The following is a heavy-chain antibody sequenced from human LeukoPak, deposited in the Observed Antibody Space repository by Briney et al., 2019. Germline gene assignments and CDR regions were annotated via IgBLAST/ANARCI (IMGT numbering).Heavy chain of an antibody. V-gene: IGHV3-20*04. J-gene: IGHJ4*02. D-gene: IGHD3-9*01. CDR1: GFTFDDYG. CDR3: ARVGTYYDILAGYYSTYFDY. Sequence: TGGSLRLSCAASGFTFDDYGKSWVRQAPGKGLEWVSGINWNGGSTGYADSVKGRFTISRDNAKNSLYLQMNSLRAEDTALYYCARVGTYYDILAGYYSTYFDYWGQGTLVTVSS. CDR2: INWNGGST.